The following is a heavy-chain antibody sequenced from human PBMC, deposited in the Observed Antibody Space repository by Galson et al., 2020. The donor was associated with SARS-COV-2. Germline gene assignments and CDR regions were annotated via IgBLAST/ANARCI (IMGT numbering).Heavy chain of an antibody. CDR3: ARFVRGVIPYYYYGMDV. J-gene: IGHJ6*02. Sequence: ASVKVSCKASGYTFTSYGISWVRQAPGQGLEWMGWISVYNGNTNYAQKLQGRVTMTTDTSTSTAYMELRSLRSDDTAVYYCARFVRGVIPYYYYGMDVWGQGTTVTVSS. CDR2: ISVYNGNT. CDR1: GYTFTSYG. V-gene: IGHV1-18*04. D-gene: IGHD3-10*01.